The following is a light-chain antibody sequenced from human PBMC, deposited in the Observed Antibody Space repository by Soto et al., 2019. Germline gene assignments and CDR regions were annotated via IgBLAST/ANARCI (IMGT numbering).Light chain of an antibody. J-gene: IGKJ5*01. V-gene: IGKV3-15*01. CDR1: QSISSN. Sequence: MTQSPSSLSASVGDIVTITCRASQSISSNLAWYQQKPGQAPRLLIYGASTRATGIPARFSGSGSGTEFTLTISSLQSEDFAVYYCQQYNNWPPITFGQGTRLEI. CDR3: QQYNNWPPIT. CDR2: GAS.